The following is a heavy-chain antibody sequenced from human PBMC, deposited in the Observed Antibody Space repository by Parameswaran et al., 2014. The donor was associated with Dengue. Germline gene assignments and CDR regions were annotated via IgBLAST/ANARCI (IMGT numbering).Heavy chain of an antibody. J-gene: IGHJ4*02. CDR2: LLYGST. Sequence: WIRQAPREGAGVDWEYLLYGSTYYNPSLKSRVTISVDTSKNQFSLKLSSVTAADTAAYYCARQSRAPTFPGIAVAGNGEIDYWGQGTLVTVSS. CDR3: ARQSRAPTFPGIAVAGNGEIDY. D-gene: IGHD6-19*01. V-gene: IGHV4-39*01.